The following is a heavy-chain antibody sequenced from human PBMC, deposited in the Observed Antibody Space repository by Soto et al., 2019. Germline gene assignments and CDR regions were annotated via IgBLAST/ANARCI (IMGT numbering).Heavy chain of an antibody. J-gene: IGHJ3*02. Sequence: EVQLVESGGGWVQPGGSLRLSCAASGFSFNSYSMNWVRQAPGKGLEWVSYISSGSMTIYYADSVKGRFTISREKPKNSLFLQMNSLRAEDTAVYYCARSAFGVVTQDAFDIWGQGTMVTVSS. D-gene: IGHD3-3*01. V-gene: IGHV3-48*01. CDR1: GFSFNSYS. CDR3: ARSAFGVVTQDAFDI. CDR2: ISSGSMTI.